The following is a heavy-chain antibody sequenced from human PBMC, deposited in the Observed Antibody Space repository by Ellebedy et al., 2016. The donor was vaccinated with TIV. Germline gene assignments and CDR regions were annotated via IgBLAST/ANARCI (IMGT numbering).Heavy chain of an antibody. CDR1: GFSFSSYG. V-gene: IGHV3-33*01. CDR2: IWYDGSNK. J-gene: IGHJ4*02. CDR3: ARAVYGGHAGLDY. D-gene: IGHD2-8*01. Sequence: PGGSLRLSCAASGFSFSSYGMHWVRQAQGQGLEWVAVIWYDGSNKYYADSVKGRFTISRDNSKNKLYLQMNSLRAEYTAVYYCARAVYGGHAGLDYWGQGTLVTVSS.